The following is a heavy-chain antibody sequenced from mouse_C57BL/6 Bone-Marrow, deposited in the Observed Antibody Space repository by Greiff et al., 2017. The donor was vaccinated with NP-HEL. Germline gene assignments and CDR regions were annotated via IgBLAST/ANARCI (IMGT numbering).Heavy chain of an antibody. V-gene: IGHV1-82*01. D-gene: IGHD1-1*01. Sequence: VQLQQSGPELVKPGASVKISCKASGYAFSSSWMNWVKQRPGKGLEWIGRIYPGDGDTNYNGKFKGKATLTADKSSSTAYMQLSSLTSEDSAVYFCAPITTVVEDAMDYWGQGTSVTVSS. CDR2: IYPGDGDT. J-gene: IGHJ4*01. CDR3: APITTVVEDAMDY. CDR1: GYAFSSSW.